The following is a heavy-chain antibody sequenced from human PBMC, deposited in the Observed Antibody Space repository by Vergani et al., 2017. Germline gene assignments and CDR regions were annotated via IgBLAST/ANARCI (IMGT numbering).Heavy chain of an antibody. CDR1: GFTFSSYA. Sequence: EVQLLESGGGLVQPGGSLRLSCAASGFTFSSYAMSWVRQAPGKGLEWVSAISGSGGSPYYADSVKGRFTISRDNSKNTLYLQMNSLRAEDTAVYYCVGGYYDFWSGYLPPGDYWGQGTLVTVSS. D-gene: IGHD3-3*01. CDR2: ISGSGGSP. CDR3: VGGYYDFWSGYLPPGDY. V-gene: IGHV3-23*01. J-gene: IGHJ4*02.